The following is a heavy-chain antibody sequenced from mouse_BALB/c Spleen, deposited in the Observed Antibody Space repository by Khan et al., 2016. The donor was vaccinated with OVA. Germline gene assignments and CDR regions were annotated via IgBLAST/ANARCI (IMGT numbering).Heavy chain of an antibody. J-gene: IGHJ2*01. D-gene: IGHD3-2*02. V-gene: IGHV3-2*02. CDR1: GYSITSDYA. CDR3: ARIQGGDFDY. Sequence: EVQLQESGSGLVKPSQSLSLTCTVTGYSITSDYAWNWIRQFPGNKLEWMGYISYSGNTKYNPSLKSRISITRDTSKNQFFLQLNFVTIEDTATYYCARIQGGDFDYWGQGTTLTVSS. CDR2: ISYSGNT.